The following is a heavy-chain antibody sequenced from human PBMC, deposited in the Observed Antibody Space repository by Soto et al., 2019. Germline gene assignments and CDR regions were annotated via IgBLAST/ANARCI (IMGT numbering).Heavy chain of an antibody. CDR3: ARGGDIVLMLYAPHGELFDY. J-gene: IGHJ4*02. CDR1: GYTFTSYG. Sequence: ASVKVSCKASGYTFTSYGISWVRQAPGQGIEWMGWISAYNGNTNYAQKLQGRVTMTTDTSTSTAYMELRSLRSDDTAVYYCARGGDIVLMLYAPHGELFDYWGQGTLVTVSS. D-gene: IGHD2-8*01. V-gene: IGHV1-18*01. CDR2: ISAYNGNT.